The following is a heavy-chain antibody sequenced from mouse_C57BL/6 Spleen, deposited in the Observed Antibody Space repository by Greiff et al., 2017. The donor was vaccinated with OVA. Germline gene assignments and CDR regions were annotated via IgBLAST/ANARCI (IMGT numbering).Heavy chain of an antibody. J-gene: IGHJ3*01. D-gene: IGHD1-1*01. CDR3: ARQGGGSSQFAY. CDR1: GFTFSSYG. CDR2: ISSGGSYT. Sequence: EVKLMESGGDLVKPGGSLKLSCAASGFTFSSYGMSWVRQTPDKRLEWVATISSGGSYTYYPDSVKGRFPISRDNAQNTLYLQMSSLKSEDTAMYYCARQGGGSSQFAYWGQGTLVTVSA. V-gene: IGHV5-6*01.